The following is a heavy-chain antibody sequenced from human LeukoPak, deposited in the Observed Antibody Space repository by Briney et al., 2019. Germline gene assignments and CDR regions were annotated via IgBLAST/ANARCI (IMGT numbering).Heavy chain of an antibody. CDR2: INAGNGNT. V-gene: IGHV1-3*01. CDR1: GYTFTSYA. J-gene: IGHJ5*02. D-gene: IGHD6-13*01. CDR3: AGIAAAGTSWFDP. Sequence: ASVKVSCKASGYTFTSYAMHWVRQAPGQRLEWMGWINAGNGNTKYSQKFQGRVTITRDTSASTAYMELSSLRSEDTAVYYCAGIAAAGTSWFDPWGQGTLVTVSS.